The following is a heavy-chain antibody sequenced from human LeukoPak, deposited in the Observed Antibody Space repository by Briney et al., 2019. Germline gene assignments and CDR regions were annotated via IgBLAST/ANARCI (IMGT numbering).Heavy chain of an antibody. J-gene: IGHJ4*02. CDR1: GFTFNSYA. D-gene: IGHD2-21*02. Sequence: GGSLRLSCAASGFTFNSYATHWVRQAPGKGLEYVSAISTNGASTYYADSVKDRFSISRDNSKNTLYLQMGSLRAEDMAVYYCARGKGIYCGGDCSALDYWGQGTLVTVSS. CDR3: ARGKGIYCGGDCSALDY. V-gene: IGHV3-64*02. CDR2: ISTNGAST.